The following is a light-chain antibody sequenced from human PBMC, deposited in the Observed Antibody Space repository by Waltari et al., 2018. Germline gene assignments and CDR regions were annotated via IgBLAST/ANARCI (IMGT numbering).Light chain of an antibody. Sequence: AIRITQSPSSLSASTGDRVTITCRASQGISSYLAWYQQKPGKAPKLLIYAASTLQSGVPSRFSGSGSGIDFTLTISCLQSEDFATYYCQQYYSYQWTFGQGTKVEIK. V-gene: IGKV1-8*01. CDR2: AAS. CDR3: QQYYSYQWT. CDR1: QGISSY. J-gene: IGKJ1*01.